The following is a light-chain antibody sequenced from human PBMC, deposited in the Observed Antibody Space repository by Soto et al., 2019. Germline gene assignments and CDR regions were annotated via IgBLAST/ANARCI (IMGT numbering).Light chain of an antibody. CDR3: ASYTTHTARFV. J-gene: IGLJ1*01. CDR2: EVS. Sequence: QSALTQPPSVSGSPGQSVTIPCTGTSSDVGSYNRVSWYHQAPGTAPRLMIYEVSNRPSGVPDRFSGSKSGNTASLTISGLQAEDEADYYRASYTTHTARFVFGTGTKVTVL. CDR1: SSDVGSYNR. V-gene: IGLV2-18*02.